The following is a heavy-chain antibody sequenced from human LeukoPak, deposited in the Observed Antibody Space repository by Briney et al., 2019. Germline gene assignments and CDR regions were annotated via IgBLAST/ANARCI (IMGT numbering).Heavy chain of an antibody. V-gene: IGHV3-21*04. J-gene: IGHJ6*03. CDR3: AKNGDRGAYCTGGTCYPYFYYYMDV. D-gene: IGHD2-15*01. CDR2: ISSRSTYI. Sequence: GGSLRLSCAASGFTFSSYSMNWVRQAPGKGLEWVSSISSRSTYIYHADSVKGRFTISRDNSKNTLYLQMNSLRAEDTAIYYCAKNGDRGAYCTGGTCYPYFYYYMDVWGKGTTVTI. CDR1: GFTFSSYS.